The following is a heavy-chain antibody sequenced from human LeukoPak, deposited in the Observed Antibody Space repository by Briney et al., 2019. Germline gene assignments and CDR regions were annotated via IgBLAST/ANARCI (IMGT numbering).Heavy chain of an antibody. Sequence: SGPTLVNPSETLSLTCTVSGGSISIYYWSWIRQPPGRGLEWIGYIYYSGGTNYNPSLKSRVTISVDRSKNQFSLKLSSVTAADAAVYYCARGSYYYDNAIDYWGQGTLVTVSS. CDR3: ARGSYYYDNAIDY. V-gene: IGHV4-59*12. CDR1: GGSISIYY. J-gene: IGHJ4*02. CDR2: IYYSGGT. D-gene: IGHD3-22*01.